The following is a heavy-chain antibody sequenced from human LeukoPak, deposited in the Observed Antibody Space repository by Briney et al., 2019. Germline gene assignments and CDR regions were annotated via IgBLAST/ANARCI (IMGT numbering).Heavy chain of an antibody. J-gene: IGHJ4*02. CDR3: ARTGIAVAGMFN. Sequence: PGGSLRLSCAASGFTVSSNYMSWVRQAPGKGLEWVSVIYSGGSTYYADSVKGRFTISRDNSKNTLHLQMNSLRAEDTAVYYCARTGIAVAGMFNWGQGTLVTVSS. D-gene: IGHD6-19*01. V-gene: IGHV3-53*01. CDR1: GFTVSSNY. CDR2: IYSGGST.